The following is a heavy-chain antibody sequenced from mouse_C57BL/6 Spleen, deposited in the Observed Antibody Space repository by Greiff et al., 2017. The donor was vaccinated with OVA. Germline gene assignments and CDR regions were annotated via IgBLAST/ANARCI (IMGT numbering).Heavy chain of an antibody. CDR2: IRSKSNNYAT. CDR1: GFSFNTYA. CDR3: VRQMGREGYFDV. Sequence: EVQGVESGGGLVQPKGSLKLSCAASGFSFNTYAMNWVRQAPGKGLEWVARIRSKSNNYATYYADSVKDRFTISRDDSESMLYLQMNNLKTEDTAMYYCVRQMGREGYFDVWGTGTTVTVSS. V-gene: IGHV10-1*01. D-gene: IGHD4-1*01. J-gene: IGHJ1*03.